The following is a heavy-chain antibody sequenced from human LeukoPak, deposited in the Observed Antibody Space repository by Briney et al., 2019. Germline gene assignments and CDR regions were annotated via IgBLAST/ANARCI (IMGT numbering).Heavy chain of an antibody. CDR2: IYYSGST. J-gene: IGHJ4*02. V-gene: IGHV4-59*01. Sequence: PSETLSLTCTVSGGSINSYYWSWIRQPPGKGLEWIGYIYYSGSTNYNPSLKSGVAISVDTSKNQFSLKLSSMTAADTAVYYCAREGAMWGIDYWGQGTLVTVSS. D-gene: IGHD7-27*01. CDR3: AREGAMWGIDY. CDR1: GGSINSYY.